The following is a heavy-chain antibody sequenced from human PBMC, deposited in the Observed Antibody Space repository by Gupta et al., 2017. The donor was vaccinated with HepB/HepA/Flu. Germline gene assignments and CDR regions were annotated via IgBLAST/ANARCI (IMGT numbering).Heavy chain of an antibody. CDR1: GFTFSSYA. V-gene: IGHV3-23*01. Sequence: EVQLLESGGGLVQPGGSLRLSCAASGFTFSSYAMSWVRQAPGKGLEWVSTISDSGSSTYYADSVKGRFTISRDNSKSTLYVQVNSLRAEDTAIYYCAKDIAARSRAFDIWGQGTMVTVSS. CDR3: AKDIAARSRAFDI. J-gene: IGHJ3*02. CDR2: ISDSGSST. D-gene: IGHD6-6*01.